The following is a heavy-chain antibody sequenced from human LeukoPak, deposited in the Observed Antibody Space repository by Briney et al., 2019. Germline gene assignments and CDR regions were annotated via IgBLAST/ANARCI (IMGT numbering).Heavy chain of an antibody. CDR1: GFTFSIYW. Sequence: GGSLRLSCAASGFTFSIYWMNWVRQAPGKGLEWVANIKQDGSEEYYVDSVKGRFTISRDNAKNSLYLQMNSLRAEDTAVYYCVRDHWGYLTTDAFDIWGQGTMVTVSS. J-gene: IGHJ3*02. CDR2: IKQDGSEE. V-gene: IGHV3-7*01. D-gene: IGHD7-27*01. CDR3: VRDHWGYLTTDAFDI.